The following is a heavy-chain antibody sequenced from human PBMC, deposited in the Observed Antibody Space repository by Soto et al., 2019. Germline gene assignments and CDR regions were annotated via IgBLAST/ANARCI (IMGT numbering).Heavy chain of an antibody. J-gene: IGHJ4*02. CDR1: GGSFSGYY. D-gene: IGHD6-13*01. CDR2: INQSGGT. CDR3: ARTYSSSWSPFDY. V-gene: IGHV4-34*01. Sequence: QVQLQQWGAGLLKPSETLSLTCAVYGGSFSGYYWSWIRQPPGKGLEWIGEINQSGGTNYNPSLKSRVTISVDTSKNQFSLKLSSVTAADTAVYYWARTYSSSWSPFDYWGQGTLVTVSS.